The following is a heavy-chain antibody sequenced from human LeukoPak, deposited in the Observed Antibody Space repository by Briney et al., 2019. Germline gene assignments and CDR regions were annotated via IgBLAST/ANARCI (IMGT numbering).Heavy chain of an antibody. J-gene: IGHJ4*02. CDR2: IRSKANSYAT. D-gene: IGHD1-26*01. CDR1: GFTFSNYW. CDR3: TRRGAEYSDY. Sequence: GGSLRLSCAASGFTFSNYWMHWVRQASGKGLEWVGRIRSKANSYATAYAASVKGRFTISRDDSKNTAYLQMNSLKTEDTAVYYCTRRGAEYSDYWGQGTLVTVSS. V-gene: IGHV3-73*01.